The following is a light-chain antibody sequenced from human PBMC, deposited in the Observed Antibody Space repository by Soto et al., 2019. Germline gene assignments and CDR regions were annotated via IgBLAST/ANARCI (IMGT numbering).Light chain of an antibody. CDR3: ASYTTSSTYV. V-gene: IGLV2-14*01. Sequence: QSALTQPASVSGSPGQSIAISCTGTSSDVGGYSYVSWYQQQPGKAPKLVISDVSNRPSGVSDRFSGSKSGNTASLTISGLQTEDEADYYCASYTTSSTYVFGTGTNVTVL. J-gene: IGLJ1*01. CDR2: DVS. CDR1: SSDVGGYSY.